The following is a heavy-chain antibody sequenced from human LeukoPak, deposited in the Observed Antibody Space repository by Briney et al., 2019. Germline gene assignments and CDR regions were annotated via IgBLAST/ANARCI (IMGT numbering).Heavy chain of an antibody. V-gene: IGHV4-30-2*01. D-gene: IGHD3-22*01. CDR2: IYHSGST. CDR1: GGSISSGGYY. Sequence: SETLSLTCTVSGGSISSGGYYWSWIRQPPGKGLEWIGYIYHSGSTYYNPSLKSRVTISVDTSKNQFSLKLSSVTAADTAVYYCARESATSITMMGGFDPWGQGTLVTVSS. CDR3: ARESATSITMMGGFDP. J-gene: IGHJ5*02.